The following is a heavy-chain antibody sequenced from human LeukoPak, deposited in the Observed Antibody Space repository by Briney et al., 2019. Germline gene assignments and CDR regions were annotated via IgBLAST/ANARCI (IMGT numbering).Heavy chain of an antibody. CDR1: GFTFSDYY. CDR2: IKQDGSEK. D-gene: IGHD2-2*01. J-gene: IGHJ3*02. V-gene: IGHV3-7*01. CDR3: ARGPAARAFDI. Sequence: GGSLRLSCAASGFTFSDYYISWIRQAPGKGLEWVANIKQDGSEKYYVDSVRGRFTISRDNAKNSLYLQMNSLRAEDTAVYYCARGPAARAFDIWGQGTMVTVSS.